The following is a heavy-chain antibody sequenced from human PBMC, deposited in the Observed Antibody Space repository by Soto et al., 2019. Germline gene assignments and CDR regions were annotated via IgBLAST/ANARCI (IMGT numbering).Heavy chain of an antibody. D-gene: IGHD5-18*01. CDR1: GGSISSYY. J-gene: IGHJ6*02. V-gene: IGHV4-59*01. Sequence: SETLSLTCTVSGGSISSYYWSWIRQPPGKGLEWIGYIYYSGSTNYNPSLKSRVTISVDTSKNQFSLKLSSVTAADTAVYYCARDLSALVPHYCGMDVWGQRTAVTVCS. CDR2: IYYSGST. CDR3: ARDLSALVPHYCGMDV.